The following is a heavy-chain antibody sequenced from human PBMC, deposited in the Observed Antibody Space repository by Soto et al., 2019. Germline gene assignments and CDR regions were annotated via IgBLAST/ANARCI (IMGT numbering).Heavy chain of an antibody. V-gene: IGHV4-59*01. J-gene: IGHJ6*02. D-gene: IGHD3-16*02. CDR3: ASAALDTFGGVIVIPEYYYGMDV. CDR1: GGSISSYY. Sequence: SETLSLTCTVSGGSISSYYWSWIRQPPGKGLEWIGYIYYSGSTNYNPSLKSRVTISVDTSKNQFSLKLSSVTAADTAVYYCASAALDTFGGVIVIPEYYYGMDVWGQGTTVTVSS. CDR2: IYYSGST.